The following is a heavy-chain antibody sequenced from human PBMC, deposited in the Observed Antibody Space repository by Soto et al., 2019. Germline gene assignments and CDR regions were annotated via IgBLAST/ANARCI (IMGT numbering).Heavy chain of an antibody. CDR1: GGTFGSYT. V-gene: IGHV1-69*02. CDR3: ARSVVTYYWYFDL. D-gene: IGHD2-21*02. J-gene: IGHJ2*01. Sequence: QVQLVQSGAEVKKPGSSVKVSCKASGGTFGSYTISWVRQAPGQGLEWMGRIIPILGIANYAQKFQGRVTITADKSTSTAYMELSSLRSEDTAVYYCARSVVTYYWYFDLWGRGTLVTVSS. CDR2: IIPILGIA.